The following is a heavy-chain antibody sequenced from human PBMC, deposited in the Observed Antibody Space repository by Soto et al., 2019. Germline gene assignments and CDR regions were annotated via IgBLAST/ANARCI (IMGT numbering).Heavy chain of an antibody. J-gene: IGHJ4*02. CDR1: GGSISSYY. CDR3: ASGGSCYSRYCYFDY. Sequence: PSETLSLTCTVSGGSISSYYWGWIRQPPGKGLEWIGYIYYSGSTNYNPSLKSRVTISVDTSKNQFSLKLSSVTAADTAVYYCASGGSCYSRYCYFDYWGQGTLVTVSS. D-gene: IGHD2-15*01. V-gene: IGHV4-59*01. CDR2: IYYSGST.